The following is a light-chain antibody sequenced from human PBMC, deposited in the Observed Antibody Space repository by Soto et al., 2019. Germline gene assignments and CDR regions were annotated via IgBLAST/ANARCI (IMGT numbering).Light chain of an antibody. CDR3: SSYAGRNNYV. J-gene: IGLJ1*01. V-gene: IGLV2-8*01. Sequence: QSALTQPPSASGSPGQSVTISCTGTSSDVGYYNFVSWYQQHPGKAPKLMIYEVYKRPSGVPDRFSGSKSGNTASLTVSGLQAEDEADYYCSSYAGRNNYVFGTGTKVTVL. CDR1: SSDVGYYNF. CDR2: EVY.